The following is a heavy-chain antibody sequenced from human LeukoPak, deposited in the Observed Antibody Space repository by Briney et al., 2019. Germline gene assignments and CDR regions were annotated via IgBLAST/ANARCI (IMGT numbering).Heavy chain of an antibody. J-gene: IGHJ5*02. Sequence: GASVKVSCKASGYTFTSYGISWVRQAPGQGLEWMGWISAYNGNTNYAQKLQGRVTMTTDTSTSTAYMELRSLRSDDTAVYYCARGYSSGWHRGSWFDPWGQGTLVTVSS. CDR3: ARGYSSGWHRGSWFDP. V-gene: IGHV1-18*01. CDR2: ISAYNGNT. D-gene: IGHD6-19*01. CDR1: GYTFTSYG.